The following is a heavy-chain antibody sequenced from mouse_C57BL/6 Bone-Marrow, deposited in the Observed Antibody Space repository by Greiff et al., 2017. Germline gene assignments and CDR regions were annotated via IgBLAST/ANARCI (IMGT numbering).Heavy chain of an antibody. Sequence: QVQLQQSGPGLVQPSQSLSITCTVSGFSLTSYGVHWVRQSPGKGLEWLGVICSGGSTDYNAAFISRLSISKDNSKGQVFFKMNSLQADDTAIYYCARGDSSGSWFAYWGQGTLVTVSA. CDR3: ARGDSSGSWFAY. D-gene: IGHD3-2*02. V-gene: IGHV2-2*01. CDR2: ICSGGST. J-gene: IGHJ3*01. CDR1: GFSLTSYG.